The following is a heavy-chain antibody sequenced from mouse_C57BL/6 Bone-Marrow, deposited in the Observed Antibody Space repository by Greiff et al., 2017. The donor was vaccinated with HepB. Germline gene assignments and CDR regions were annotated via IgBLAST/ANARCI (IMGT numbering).Heavy chain of an antibody. J-gene: IGHJ2*01. D-gene: IGHD2-12*01. CDR2: INPSDSYT. Sequence: VQLQQSGAELVRPGTSVKLSCKASGYTFTSYWMHWVKQRPGQGLEWIGVINPSDSYTNYNQKFKGKATLTVDTSSSTAYMQLSSLTSEDSAVYYCARLLYYRNYWGQGTTLTVSS. CDR3: ARLLYYRNY. CDR1: GYTFTSYW. V-gene: IGHV1-59*01.